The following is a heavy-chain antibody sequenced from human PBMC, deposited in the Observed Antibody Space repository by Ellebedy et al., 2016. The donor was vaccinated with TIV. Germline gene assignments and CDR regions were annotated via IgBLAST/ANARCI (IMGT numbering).Heavy chain of an antibody. CDR2: IWYDGSNK. V-gene: IGHV3-33*08. Sequence: GESLKISCAASGFTFSSYGMHWVRQAPGKGLEWVAVIWYDGSNKYYADSVKGRFTISRDNSKNTLYLQMNSLRAEDTAVYYCARDYCSSTSCFVYYYYGMDVWGQGTTVTVSS. CDR3: ARDYCSSTSCFVYYYYGMDV. D-gene: IGHD2-2*01. J-gene: IGHJ6*02. CDR1: GFTFSSYG.